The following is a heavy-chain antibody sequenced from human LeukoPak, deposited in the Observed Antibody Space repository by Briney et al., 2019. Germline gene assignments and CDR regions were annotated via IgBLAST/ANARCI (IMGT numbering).Heavy chain of an antibody. J-gene: IGHJ6*03. D-gene: IGHD5-24*01. Sequence: ASVKVSCKASGGTFSSYAISWVRQAPGQGLEWMGGIIPTFGTANYAQKFQGRVTITTDESTSTAYMELSSLRSEDTAVYYCARDRGDGYNYRYYYYMDVWGKGTTVTVSS. CDR2: IIPTFGTA. CDR3: ARDRGDGYNYRYYYYMDV. V-gene: IGHV1-69*05. CDR1: GGTFSSYA.